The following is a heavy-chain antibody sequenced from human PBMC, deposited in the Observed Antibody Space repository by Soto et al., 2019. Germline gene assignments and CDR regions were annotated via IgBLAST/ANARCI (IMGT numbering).Heavy chain of an antibody. V-gene: IGHV3-23*01. J-gene: IGHJ4*02. CDR2: ISSGGGTT. D-gene: IGHD6-19*01. CDR3: ANDFTQWVEGWFDY. Sequence: EVQLLEYGGGLVQPGGSLRVSCAASGFTFSNYAMNWVRQAPGKGLEWVAGISSGGGTTYYADSGKGRFTISRDNYKNTLDVQMNSLRAEDTAIYYCANDFTQWVEGWFDYWGRGTLVTVSS. CDR1: GFTFSNYA.